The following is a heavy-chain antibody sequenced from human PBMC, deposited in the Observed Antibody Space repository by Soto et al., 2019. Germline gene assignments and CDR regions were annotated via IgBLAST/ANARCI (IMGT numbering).Heavy chain of an antibody. CDR1: GFIFTNYA. CDR3: AKGTVGATAPDS. V-gene: IGHV3-23*01. J-gene: IGHJ4*02. CDR2: VSASGSGT. D-gene: IGHD1-26*01. Sequence: EVQLLESGAGLVQPGGSLTLSCTASGFIFTNYAMSWVRQAPGEGLEWVSAVSASGSGTNYADSVKGRFTISRDNSKNTLYLQMNSLRTDDTAIYYCAKGTVGATAPDSWGQGTLVTVSS.